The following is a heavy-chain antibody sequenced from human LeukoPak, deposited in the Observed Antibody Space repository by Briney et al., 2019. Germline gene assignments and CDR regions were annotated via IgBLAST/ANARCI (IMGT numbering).Heavy chain of an antibody. Sequence: ASVKVSCKASGYTFTGYYMHWVRQAPGQGLEWMGWINPNSGGTNYAQKFQGRVTITSDTSISTAYMELSRLRSDDTAVYYCAIPSVFDYGDYAFDYWGQGTLVTVSS. D-gene: IGHD4-17*01. CDR1: GYTFTGYY. CDR2: INPNSGGT. J-gene: IGHJ4*02. CDR3: AIPSVFDYGDYAFDY. V-gene: IGHV1-2*02.